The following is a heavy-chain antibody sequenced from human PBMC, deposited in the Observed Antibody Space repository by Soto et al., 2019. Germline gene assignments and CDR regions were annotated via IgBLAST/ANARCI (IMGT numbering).Heavy chain of an antibody. CDR1: GGAVSSSGYY. Sequence: QVQLQESGPGLVKPSQTLSLTCTVSGGAVSSSGYYWSWVRQHPGKGLEWIGYIYYTGKTYYNPSLKSRLTISLDTSKNQFSLKLSSVTAADTALYYCVRYSSSWNDYYGMDVWGQGTTVTVSS. CDR2: IYYTGKT. J-gene: IGHJ6*02. V-gene: IGHV4-31*03. CDR3: VRYSSSWNDYYGMDV. D-gene: IGHD6-13*01.